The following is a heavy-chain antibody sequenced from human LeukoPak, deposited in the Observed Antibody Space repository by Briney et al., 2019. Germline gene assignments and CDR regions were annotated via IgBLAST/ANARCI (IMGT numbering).Heavy chain of an antibody. Sequence: GGSLRLSCAASGFTFSSYWMHWVRQAPGKGLVWVSRINSDGSSTSYADSVKGRFTISRDNAKNTLYLQMNSLRAEDTAVHYCARLGGYCSGGSCQIDYWGQGTLVTVSS. V-gene: IGHV3-74*01. D-gene: IGHD2-15*01. J-gene: IGHJ4*02. CDR3: ARLGGYCSGGSCQIDY. CDR1: GFTFSSYW. CDR2: INSDGSST.